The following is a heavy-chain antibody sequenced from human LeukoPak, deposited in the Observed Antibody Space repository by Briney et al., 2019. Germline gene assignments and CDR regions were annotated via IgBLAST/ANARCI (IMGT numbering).Heavy chain of an antibody. CDR1: GFTFNHYS. CDR2: ISGSGETI. D-gene: IGHD3-22*01. J-gene: IGHJ4*02. CDR3: ARGAYYYED. Sequence: GGSLRLSCAASGFTFNHYSMNWVRQAPGKGLEWVSYISGSGETIYYADSVKGRFTISRDNAKNSLYLQMNSLRAEDTAVYYCARGAYYYEDWGQGTLVTVSS. V-gene: IGHV3-48*01.